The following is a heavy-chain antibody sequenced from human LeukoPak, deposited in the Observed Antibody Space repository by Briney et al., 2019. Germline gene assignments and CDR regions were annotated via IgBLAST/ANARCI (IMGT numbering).Heavy chain of an antibody. V-gene: IGHV4-59*11. CDR2: IYYSGST. CDR3: ARAGGSYGGLLDY. D-gene: IGHD1-26*01. CDR1: GGSISSHY. J-gene: IGHJ4*02. Sequence: SETLSLTCTVSGGSISSHYWSWIRQSPGKGLEWIGYIYYSGSTNYNPSLKSRVTISVDTSKNQFSLKLSSVTAADTAVYYCARAGGSYGGLLDYWGQGTLVTVSS.